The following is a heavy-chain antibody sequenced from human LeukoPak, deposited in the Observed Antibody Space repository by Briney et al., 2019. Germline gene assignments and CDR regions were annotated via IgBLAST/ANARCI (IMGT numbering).Heavy chain of an antibody. Sequence: GGSLRLSCAASGFTFSTYAMSWVRQAPGKGLEWVSAISGSGGSTYYADSVKGRFTISRDNSKNTLYLQMNSLRGEDTAVYCCAKASGSSSPDYCMDVWGQGTTVTVSS. CDR3: AKASGSSSPDYCMDV. D-gene: IGHD3-10*01. J-gene: IGHJ6*02. V-gene: IGHV3-23*01. CDR1: GFTFSTYA. CDR2: ISGSGGST.